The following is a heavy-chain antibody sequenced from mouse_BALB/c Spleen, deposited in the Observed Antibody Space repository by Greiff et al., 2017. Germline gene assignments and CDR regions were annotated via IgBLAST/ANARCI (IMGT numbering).Heavy chain of an antibody. CDR2: INSNGGST. CDR3: ARDGGYYYGSSLYYFDY. D-gene: IGHD1-1*01. Sequence: EVQGVESGGGLVQPGGSLKLSCAASGFTFSSYGMSWVRQTPDKRLELVATINSNGGSTYYPDSVKGRFTISRDNAKNTLYLQMSSLKSEDTAMYYCARDGGYYYGSSLYYFDYWGQGTTLTVSS. J-gene: IGHJ2*01. V-gene: IGHV5-6-3*01. CDR1: GFTFSSYG.